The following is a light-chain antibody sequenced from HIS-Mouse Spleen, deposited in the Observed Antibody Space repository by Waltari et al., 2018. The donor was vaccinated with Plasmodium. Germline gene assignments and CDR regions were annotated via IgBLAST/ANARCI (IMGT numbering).Light chain of an antibody. V-gene: IGLV1-47*01. Sequence: QSVLTQPPSASGTPGQRVTISCSGSSPNIGRNYVYWYQQLPGTAPKLLIYRNNQLPSGVPDRFSGSSSGTTVTLTISGAQVEDEADYYCYSAADNNLVFGGGTKLTVL. CDR2: RNN. CDR1: SPNIGRNY. J-gene: IGLJ3*02. CDR3: YSAADNNLV.